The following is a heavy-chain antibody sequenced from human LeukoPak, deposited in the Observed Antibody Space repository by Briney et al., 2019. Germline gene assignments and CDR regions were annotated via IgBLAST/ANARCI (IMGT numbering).Heavy chain of an antibody. D-gene: IGHD6-13*01. Sequence: PGGSLRLSCAASGFTFSSYSMNWVRQAPGKGLEWVSSISSCSSYIYYADSVRGRFTISRDNAKNSLYLQMNSLRAEDTAVYYCASRSSWSRGRYYYGMDVWGQGTTVTVSS. CDR3: ASRSSWSRGRYYYGMDV. J-gene: IGHJ6*02. CDR1: GFTFSSYS. V-gene: IGHV3-21*01. CDR2: ISSCSSYI.